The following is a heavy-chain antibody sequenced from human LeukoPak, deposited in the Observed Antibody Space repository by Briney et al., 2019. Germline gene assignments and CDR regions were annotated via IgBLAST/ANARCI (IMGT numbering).Heavy chain of an antibody. D-gene: IGHD2-2*02. CDR3: ARDYCSSTSCYTVSFDY. J-gene: IGHJ4*02. Sequence: KPGGSLRLSCAASGLTFSTYSMNWVRQAPGKGLEWVSSIRSSSSYIYYADSVKGRFTISRDNAKNSLYLQMNSLRAEDTAVYYCARDYCSSTSCYTVSFDYWGQGTLVTVSS. V-gene: IGHV3-21*01. CDR1: GLTFSTYS. CDR2: IRSSSSYI.